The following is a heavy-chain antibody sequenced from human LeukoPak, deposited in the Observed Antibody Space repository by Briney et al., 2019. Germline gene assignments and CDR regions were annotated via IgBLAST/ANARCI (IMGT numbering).Heavy chain of an antibody. CDR3: ATAAPGQARETVYYYYYYMDV. V-gene: IGHV1-24*01. CDR2: FDPEDGET. D-gene: IGHD4-11*01. CDR1: GYTLTELS. J-gene: IGHJ6*03. Sequence: ASVKVSCKVSGYTLTELSMHWVRQAPGKGLEWMGGFDPEDGETIYAQKFQGRVTMTEDTSTDTAYMELSSLRSEDTAVYYCATAAPGQARETVYYYYYYMDVWGKGTTVTVSS.